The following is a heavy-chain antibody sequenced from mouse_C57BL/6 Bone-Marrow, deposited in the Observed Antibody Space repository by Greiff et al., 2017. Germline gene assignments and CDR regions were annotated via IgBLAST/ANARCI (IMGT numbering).Heavy chain of an antibody. D-gene: IGHD1-1*01. V-gene: IGHV1-81*01. CDR3: ASHYYGSSWGFAY. J-gene: IGHJ3*01. Sequence: QVQLQQSGAELARPGASVKLSCKASGYTFTSYGISWVKQRTGQGLEWIGEIYPRSGNTYYNEKFKGKATLTADKSSSTAYMELRSLTSEDSAVYFCASHYYGSSWGFAYWGQGTLVTVSA. CDR1: GYTFTSYG. CDR2: IYPRSGNT.